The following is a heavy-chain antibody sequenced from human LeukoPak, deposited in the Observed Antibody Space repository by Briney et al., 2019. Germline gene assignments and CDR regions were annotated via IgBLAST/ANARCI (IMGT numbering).Heavy chain of an antibody. V-gene: IGHV3-73*01. Sequence: GGSLKLSCAASGFTFSGSAMHWVRQASGKGLEWVGRIRSKANSYATAYAASVKGRFTISRDDSKNTAYLQMNSLKTEDTAVYYCLRWFTGESAFDIWGQGTMVTVSS. CDR2: IRSKANSYAT. J-gene: IGHJ3*02. CDR3: LRWFTGESAFDI. CDR1: GFTFSGSA. D-gene: IGHD3-10*01.